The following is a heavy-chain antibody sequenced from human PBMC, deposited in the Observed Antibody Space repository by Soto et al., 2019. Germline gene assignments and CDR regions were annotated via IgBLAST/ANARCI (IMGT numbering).Heavy chain of an antibody. J-gene: IGHJ4*02. Sequence: ASVKVSCKASGGTFSSYTISWVRQAPGQGLEWMGRIIPILGIANYAQKFQGRVTITADKSTSTAYMELSSLRSEDTAVYYCARGPFCSGGSCYSHAQSYLDYWGQGTLVTVSS. CDR2: IIPILGIA. CDR1: GGTFSSYT. V-gene: IGHV1-69*02. D-gene: IGHD2-15*01. CDR3: ARGPFCSGGSCYSHAQSYLDY.